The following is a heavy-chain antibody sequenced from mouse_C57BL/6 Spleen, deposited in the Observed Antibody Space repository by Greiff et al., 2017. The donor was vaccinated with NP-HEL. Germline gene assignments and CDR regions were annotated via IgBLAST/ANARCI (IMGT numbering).Heavy chain of an antibody. Sequence: EVHLVESGGGLVKPGGSLKLSCAASGFTFSSYTMSWVRQTPEKRLEWVATISGGGGNTYYPDSVKGRFTISRDNAKNTLYLQMSSLRSEDTALYYCARQGVYYDCSSYNFDVWGTGTTVTVSS. J-gene: IGHJ1*03. CDR3: ARQGVYYDCSSYNFDV. CDR2: ISGGGGNT. D-gene: IGHD1-1*01. V-gene: IGHV5-9*01. CDR1: GFTFSSYT.